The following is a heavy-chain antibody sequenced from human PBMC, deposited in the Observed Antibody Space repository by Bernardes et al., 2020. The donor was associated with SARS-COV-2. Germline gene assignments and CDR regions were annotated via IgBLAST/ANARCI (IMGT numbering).Heavy chain of an antibody. Sequence: CKASGYTFTSYGISWVRQAPGQELEWMGWISAYNGNTTYAQKLQGRVTMTTDTSTSTAYMELRSLRSDDTAVYYCARGGSSSWYGEPFDYWGQGTLVTGSS. CDR1: GYTFTSYG. CDR2: ISAYNGNT. CDR3: ARGGSSSWYGEPFDY. J-gene: IGHJ4*02. D-gene: IGHD6-13*01. V-gene: IGHV1-18*01.